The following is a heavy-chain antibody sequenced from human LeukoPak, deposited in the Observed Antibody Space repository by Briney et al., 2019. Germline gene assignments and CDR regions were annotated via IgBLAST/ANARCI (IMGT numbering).Heavy chain of an antibody. CDR2: IWYDGSNK. CDR1: GFTFSSYG. CDR3: AEGGNSSINY. V-gene: IGHV3-33*06. J-gene: IGHJ4*02. Sequence: GRSLRLSCAASGFTFSSYGMHWVRQAPGKGLEWVAVIWYDGSNKYYADSVKGRFTISRDNSKNTLYLQMNSLRAEDTAVYYCAEGGNSSINYWGQGTLVTVSS. D-gene: IGHD4-11*01.